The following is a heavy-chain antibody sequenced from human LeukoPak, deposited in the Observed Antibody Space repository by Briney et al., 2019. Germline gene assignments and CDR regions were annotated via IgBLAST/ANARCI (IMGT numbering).Heavy chain of an antibody. J-gene: IGHJ5*02. CDR3: ARDRTDYYDSRGYFPNWFDP. Sequence: GASVKVSCKASGYTFAAHYIHWVRQAPGQGLEWMGWITPNNGVTKYAQKFQGRVTMTWDTSISTAYMEMYSLTSDDTAVYYCARDRTDYYDSRGYFPNWFDPWGQGTLVTVSS. V-gene: IGHV1-2*02. CDR2: ITPNNGVT. CDR1: GYTFAAHY. D-gene: IGHD3-22*01.